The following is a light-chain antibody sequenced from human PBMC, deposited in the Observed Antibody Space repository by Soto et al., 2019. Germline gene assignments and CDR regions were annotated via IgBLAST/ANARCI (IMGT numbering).Light chain of an antibody. CDR3: QKYNSAPFT. CDR2: AAS. Sequence: DILMTQSPSSLSASVGDRVAITCRASPGISNFLAWYQQKPGKVPKLLIYAASTLQSGVPSRFSGSGSGTDFTLTISSLQPEDVATYYCQKYNSAPFTFGQGTRLEIK. J-gene: IGKJ5*01. V-gene: IGKV1-27*01. CDR1: PGISNF.